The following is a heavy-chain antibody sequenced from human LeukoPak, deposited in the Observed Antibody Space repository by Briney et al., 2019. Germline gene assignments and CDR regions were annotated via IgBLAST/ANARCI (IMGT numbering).Heavy chain of an antibody. CDR3: AKSRSGGDRGYYFDY. CDR1: GFTFSSYA. V-gene: IGHV3-30*09. CDR2: ISYYGSNK. D-gene: IGHD4-17*01. Sequence: GGSLRLSCAASGFTFSSYAMHWVRQAPGKGLGWVAVISYYGSNKYYADSVKRRLAIHRDNSNNTLYLQMNSLRAEDTAVYYCAKSRSGGDRGYYFDYWGEGTLVTVSS. J-gene: IGHJ4*02.